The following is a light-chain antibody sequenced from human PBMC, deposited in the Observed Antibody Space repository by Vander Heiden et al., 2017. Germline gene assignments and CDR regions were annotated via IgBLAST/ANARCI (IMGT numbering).Light chain of an antibody. CDR2: DES. V-gene: IGKV1-8*01. Sequence: ALRITQSPSSLSASTGDRVTITCRASQGIISYLAWYQLRPGKAPKLLIYDESSLQSGVPSRFSGSGCGRDFPLTISCLQSADFVTYYCHPYSRYPLLTFGGGTKVEIK. J-gene: IGKJ4*01. CDR1: QGIISY. CDR3: HPYSRYPLLT.